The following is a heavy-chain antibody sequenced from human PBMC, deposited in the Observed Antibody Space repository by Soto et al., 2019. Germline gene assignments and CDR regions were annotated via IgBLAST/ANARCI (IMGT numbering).Heavy chain of an antibody. D-gene: IGHD2-2*01. CDR3: VKGNQLLRYYFEY. CDR2: ISYDGSNK. V-gene: IGHV3-30*14. CDR1: GFTFSSYA. Sequence: PGGSLRLSWAASGFTFSSYAMHWVRQAPGKGLEWVAVISYDGSNKYYADSVKGRFTISRDNSKNTLYLQMSSLRVEDTVVYYWVKGNQLLRYYFEYWGRGALVTVSS. J-gene: IGHJ4*02.